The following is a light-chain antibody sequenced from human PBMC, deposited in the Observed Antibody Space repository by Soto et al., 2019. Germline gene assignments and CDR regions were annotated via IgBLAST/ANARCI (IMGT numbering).Light chain of an antibody. CDR2: DAS. J-gene: IGKJ5*01. CDR3: QQRSNWPA. CDR1: QSVSSY. Sequence: EIVLTQSPATLSLSPGERATLSCRASQSVSSYLAWYQQKPGQAPRLLIYDASNRATGIPARFSGSGSGTDFPHTISSLEPEDFAVYYCQQRSNWPAFGQETRLEI. V-gene: IGKV3-11*01.